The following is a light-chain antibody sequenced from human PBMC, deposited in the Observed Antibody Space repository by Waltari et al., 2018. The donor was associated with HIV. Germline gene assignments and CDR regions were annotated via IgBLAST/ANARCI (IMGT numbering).Light chain of an antibody. CDR3: CSYAGRYSWV. V-gene: IGLV2-11*01. CDR1: SSAVGGFNH. CDR2: DVS. J-gene: IGLJ3*02. Sequence: QSALTQPRPVSGSPGPAVTIPCTGTSSAVGGFNHVSWYQHHPGKAPKLTIYDVSERPSGVPDRFSGSKSDKTASLTISGLQADDEADYYCCSYAGRYSWVFGGGTKLTVL.